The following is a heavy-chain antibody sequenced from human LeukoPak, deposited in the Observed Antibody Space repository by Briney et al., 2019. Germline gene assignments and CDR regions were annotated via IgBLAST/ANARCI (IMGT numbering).Heavy chain of an antibody. CDR3: ARDLYNRALDY. V-gene: IGHV3-30*03. Sequence: PGRSLRLSCAASGFIFSTYGLHWVRQVPGKGLEWVSVIEYDGSHKYYADSVKGRFTISRDNSKNTVYLQMNSLRAEDTAVYYCARDLYNRALDYWGQGTLVTVSS. D-gene: IGHD1-14*01. CDR1: GFIFSTYG. CDR2: IEYDGSHK. J-gene: IGHJ4*02.